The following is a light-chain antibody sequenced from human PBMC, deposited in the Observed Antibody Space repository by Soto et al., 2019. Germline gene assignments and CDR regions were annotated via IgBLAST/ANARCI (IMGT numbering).Light chain of an antibody. J-gene: IGLJ3*02. V-gene: IGLV2-14*02. Sequence: QSAVTQPASVSGSPGQSVTISCSGSDIGNYNLVSWYQHLPGRAPKLLIFEVTNRPLGVSNRFSGSKSGNTASLTISGLQAEDEADYYCSSYTTTITVFGGGTKLTVL. CDR1: SDIGNYNL. CDR2: EVT. CDR3: SSYTTTITV.